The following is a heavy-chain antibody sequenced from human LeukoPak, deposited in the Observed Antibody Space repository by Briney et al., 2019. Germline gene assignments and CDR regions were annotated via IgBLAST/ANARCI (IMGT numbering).Heavy chain of an antibody. V-gene: IGHV3-21*01. CDR3: ARVLDGYNLSPCDY. D-gene: IGHD5-24*01. CDR1: GFTFSSDS. J-gene: IGHJ4*02. CDR2: ISSSNFYI. Sequence: GGSLRLSCAASGFTFSSDSMNWVRQAPGKGLEWLSSISSSNFYIYYADSIKGRFTISRDDAKNSLYLQMNSLRAEDTAVYYCARVLDGYNLSPCDYWGQGTLVTVSS.